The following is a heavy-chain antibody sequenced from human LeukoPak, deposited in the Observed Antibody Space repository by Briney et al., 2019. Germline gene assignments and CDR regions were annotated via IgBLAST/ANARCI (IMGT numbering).Heavy chain of an antibody. Sequence: ASVKVSCKASGYTFTGYYMHWVRQAPGQGLEWMGRINPNNCATNYAQKLQGRVTITGDTSISTAYMELSSLRSDDTAVYYCTRERGSYNGNDYWGQGPLVTVSS. CDR1: GYTFTGYY. D-gene: IGHD1-26*01. J-gene: IGHJ4*02. CDR3: TRERGSYNGNDY. V-gene: IGHV1-2*06. CDR2: INPNNCAT.